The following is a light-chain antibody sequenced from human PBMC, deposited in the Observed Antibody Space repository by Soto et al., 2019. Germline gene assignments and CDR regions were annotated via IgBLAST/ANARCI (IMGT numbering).Light chain of an antibody. CDR2: SAS. Sequence: EIVMTQSPATLSVSPGERVTLSCRASESVSTHLAWYQQKPGQPPRLLFYSASTRATDVPVRFSGSGSGTDFTLTIYSLQSEDFAVFYCHQYHDWPLTFGGGTKVDIK. J-gene: IGKJ4*01. CDR3: HQYHDWPLT. CDR1: ESVSTH. V-gene: IGKV3-15*01.